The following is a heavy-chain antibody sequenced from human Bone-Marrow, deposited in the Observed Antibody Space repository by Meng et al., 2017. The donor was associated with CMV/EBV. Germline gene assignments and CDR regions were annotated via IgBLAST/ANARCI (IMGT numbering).Heavy chain of an antibody. D-gene: IGHD6-6*01. J-gene: IGHJ4*02. CDR1: GGTFSSYT. V-gene: IGHV1-69*02. CDR2: IIPILGIA. CDR3: ARSKRIAARWD. Sequence: SVKVSCKASGGTFSSYTISWVRQAPGQGLEWMGRIIPILGIANYAQKFQGRVTITADKSTSTAYMELSRLRSDDTAVYYCARSKRIAARWDWGQGTLVTVSS.